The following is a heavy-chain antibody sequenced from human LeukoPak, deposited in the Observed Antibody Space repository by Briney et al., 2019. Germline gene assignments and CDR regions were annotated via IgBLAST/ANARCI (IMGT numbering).Heavy chain of an antibody. V-gene: IGHV1-24*01. CDR3: ASVSYSSGWYNGWLDYYYYGMDV. J-gene: IGHJ6*02. Sequence: ASVKVSCKVSGYTLTELSMHWVRQAPGKGLEWMGGFDPEDGETIYAQKFQGRVTITADKSTSTAYMELSSLRSEDTAVYYCASVSYSSGWYNGWLDYYYYGMDVWGQGTTVTVSS. CDR1: GYTLTELS. D-gene: IGHD6-19*01. CDR2: FDPEDGET.